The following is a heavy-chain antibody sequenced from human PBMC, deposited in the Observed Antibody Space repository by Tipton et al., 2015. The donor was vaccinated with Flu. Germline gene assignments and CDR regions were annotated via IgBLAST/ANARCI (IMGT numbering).Heavy chain of an antibody. J-gene: IGHJ5*02. CDR3: AAESGYSYGYTSYFDP. CDR2: IYNSGST. V-gene: IGHV4-61*02. CDR1: SYSFRSGRYY. Sequence: TLSLTCTVPSYSFRSGRYYWSWIRQPAGKALEWIGRIYNSGSTAYNPSLKSRVTISIDLSRNQFFLNLQSVTAADTAMYYCAAESGYSYGYTSYFDPWGPGSLVTVSS. D-gene: IGHD5-18*01.